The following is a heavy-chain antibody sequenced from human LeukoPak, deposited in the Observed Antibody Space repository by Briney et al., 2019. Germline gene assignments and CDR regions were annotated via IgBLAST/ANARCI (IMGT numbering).Heavy chain of an antibody. CDR1: GFTFSSYS. CDR3: ARVPTTVTET. CDR2: ISSSGSTI. V-gene: IGHV3-48*04. J-gene: IGHJ5*02. Sequence: GGSLRLSCAASGFTFSSYSMNWVRQAPGKGLEWVSYISSSGSTIYYADSVKGRFTISRDNAKNSLYLQMNSLRAEDTAVYYCARVPTTVTETWGQGTLVTVSS. D-gene: IGHD4-17*01.